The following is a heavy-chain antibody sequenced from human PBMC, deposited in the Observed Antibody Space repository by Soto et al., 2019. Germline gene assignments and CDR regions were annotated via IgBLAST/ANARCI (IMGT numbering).Heavy chain of an antibody. V-gene: IGHV3-15*01. CDR1: GFMFSSAW. CDR3: VEGWNDF. Sequence: EVQVVESGGDLVDPGGSLRLSCVTSGFMFSSAWMSWVRQAPGKGLEWVARIKSTKDGGARDYAAPVNGRFSISRDDSKSTVYLQMNSLRAEDTALYYCVEGWNDFWGQGTLVTVSS. D-gene: IGHD1-1*01. J-gene: IGHJ4*02. CDR2: IKSTKDGGAR.